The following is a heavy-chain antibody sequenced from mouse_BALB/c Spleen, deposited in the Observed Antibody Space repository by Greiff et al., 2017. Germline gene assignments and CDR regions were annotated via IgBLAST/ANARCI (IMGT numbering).Heavy chain of an antibody. CDR1: GFTFSSYT. CDR3: ARHAMGFDYYAMDY. D-gene: IGHD1-1*02. V-gene: IGHV5-12-2*01. CDR2: ISNGGGST. Sequence: EVKVVESGGGLVQPGGSLKLSCAASGFTFSSYTMSWVRQTPEKRLEWVAYISNGGGSTYYPDTVKGRFTISRDNAKNTLYLQMSSLKSEDTAMYYCARHAMGFDYYAMDYWGQGTSVTVSS. J-gene: IGHJ4*01.